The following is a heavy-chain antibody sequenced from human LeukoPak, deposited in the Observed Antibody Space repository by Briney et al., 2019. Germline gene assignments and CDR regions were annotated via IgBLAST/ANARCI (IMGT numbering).Heavy chain of an antibody. D-gene: IGHD3-22*01. V-gene: IGHV1-18*01. Sequence: ASVKVSCKASGYTFSSYGISWVRQAPGQGLEWMGWISAYNGNTNYAQKLQGRVTMTTDTSTSTAYMELRSLRFDDTAVYYCARDGLLSYHYDSSTYGFDYWGQGTLVTVSS. CDR2: ISAYNGNT. J-gene: IGHJ4*02. CDR3: ARDGLLSYHYDSSTYGFDY. CDR1: GYTFSSYG.